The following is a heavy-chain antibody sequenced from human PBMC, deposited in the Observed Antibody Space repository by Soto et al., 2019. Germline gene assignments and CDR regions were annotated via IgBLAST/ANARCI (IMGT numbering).Heavy chain of an antibody. J-gene: IGHJ5*01. CDR2: IDPSDSYT. CDR3: AKFRVGGYCTSYFFYDSDTCEIETLAPLDS. Sequence: PGESLKISCKGSGYSFTSYWISWVRQMPGKGLEWMGRIDPSDSYTNYSPSFQGHVTISADKSISTAYLQWSSLKASDTAMYYCAKFRVGGYCTSYFFYDSDTCEIETLAPLDS. V-gene: IGHV5-10-1*01. D-gene: IGHD2-8*01. CDR1: GYSFTSYW.